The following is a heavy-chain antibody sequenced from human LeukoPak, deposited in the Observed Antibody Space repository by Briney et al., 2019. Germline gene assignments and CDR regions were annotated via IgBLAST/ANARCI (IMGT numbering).Heavy chain of an antibody. Sequence: GGSLRLSCAASGFTFSSYWMSWVRQAPGKGLEWVANIKQDGSEKYYVDSVKGRFTISRDNAKNSLYLQMNSLRAEDTAVYYCATPLDYYDRSDSHQGGDWGQGTLVTVSS. V-gene: IGHV3-7*03. CDR1: GFTFSSYW. CDR3: ATPLDYYDRSDSHQGGD. J-gene: IGHJ4*02. D-gene: IGHD3-22*01. CDR2: IKQDGSEK.